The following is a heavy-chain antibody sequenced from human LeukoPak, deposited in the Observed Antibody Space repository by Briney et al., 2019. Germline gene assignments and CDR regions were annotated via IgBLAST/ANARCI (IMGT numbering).Heavy chain of an antibody. CDR1: GGTFSNYA. Sequence: ASVKVSCKASGGTFSNYAINWVRQAPGQGLEWMGGITPLFGTAKYAQKFQGRVTTIADESTSTAYMELSSLRSEDTAVYYCARDSSEIRSLIVHWGQGTLVTVSS. V-gene: IGHV1-69*13. CDR3: ARDSSEIRSLIVH. D-gene: IGHD1-14*01. CDR2: ITPLFGTA. J-gene: IGHJ1*01.